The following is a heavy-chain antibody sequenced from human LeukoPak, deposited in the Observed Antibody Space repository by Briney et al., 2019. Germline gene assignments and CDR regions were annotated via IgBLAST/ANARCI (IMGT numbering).Heavy chain of an antibody. CDR2: ISNGGSAT. V-gene: IGHV3-7*03. J-gene: IGHJ4*02. Sequence: GGSLRLSCVASGYTFSPYWMSWVRQTPGKGLEWVASISNGGSATYYVDSVGGRFTISRDDAKNSLFLQMNGLRADDTAVYYCTRENYVPDSWGQGTLVTVSS. CDR3: TRENYVPDS. CDR1: GYTFSPYW. D-gene: IGHD3-10*02.